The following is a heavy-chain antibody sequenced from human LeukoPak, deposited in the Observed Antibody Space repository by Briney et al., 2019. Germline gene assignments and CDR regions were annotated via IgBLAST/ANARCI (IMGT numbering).Heavy chain of an antibody. CDR1: GGSLSGFY. Sequence: PSETLSLTCTVSGGSLSGFYWSWIRQPPGKGLEWIGYVYYSGSTTYNPSLKSRVTISVDTSKNQYSLRLGSVTAADTAVYYCARGGTTIFGVVTYNWFDPWGQGTLVTVSS. D-gene: IGHD3-3*01. V-gene: IGHV4-59*01. CDR2: VYYSGST. CDR3: ARGGTTIFGVVTYNWFDP. J-gene: IGHJ5*02.